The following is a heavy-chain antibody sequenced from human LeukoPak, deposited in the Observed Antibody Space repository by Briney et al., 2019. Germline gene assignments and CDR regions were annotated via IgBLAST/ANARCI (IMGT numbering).Heavy chain of an antibody. V-gene: IGHV3-9*01. J-gene: IGHJ4*02. CDR2: ISWNSGSI. D-gene: IGHD6-6*01. Sequence: PGGSLRLSCAASGFTFDDYAMHRVRQAPGKGLEWVSGISWNSGSIGYADSVKGRFTISRDNAKNSLYLQMNSLRAEDTALYYCATLEYSSSSGGYWGQGTLVTVSS. CDR1: GFTFDDYA. CDR3: ATLEYSSSSGGY.